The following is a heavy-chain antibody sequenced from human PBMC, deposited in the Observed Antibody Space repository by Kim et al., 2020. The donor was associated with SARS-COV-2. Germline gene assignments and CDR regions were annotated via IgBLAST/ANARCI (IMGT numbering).Heavy chain of an antibody. J-gene: IGHJ4*02. D-gene: IGHD4-17*01. V-gene: IGHV3-23*01. Sequence: DSVKGLFTISRDNSKNPLNLQMNSLRAEDTAVYYCAKDLRTTVTTILGYWGQGTLVTVSS. CDR3: AKDLRTTVTTILGY.